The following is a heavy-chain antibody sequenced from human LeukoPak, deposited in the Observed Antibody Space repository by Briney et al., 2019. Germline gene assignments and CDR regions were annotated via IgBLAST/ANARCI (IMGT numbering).Heavy chain of an antibody. CDR2: ISGSGSST. Sequence: GGSPRLSCAASGFTFSSYAMSWVRQAPGKGLEWVSAISGSGSSTYYADSVKGRFTISRDNSKNTLYLQMNSLRAEDTAVYYCAKPSLIVGATVGFDYWGQGTLVTVSS. D-gene: IGHD1-26*01. V-gene: IGHV3-23*01. J-gene: IGHJ4*02. CDR3: AKPSLIVGATVGFDY. CDR1: GFTFSSYA.